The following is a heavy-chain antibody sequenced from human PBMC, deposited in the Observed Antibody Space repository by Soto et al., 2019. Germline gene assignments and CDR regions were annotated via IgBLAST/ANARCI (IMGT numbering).Heavy chain of an antibody. CDR2: ISSSTSHT. Sequence: GGSLRLSCAVSGFTFSDYYMTWIRQAPGKGLEWVSYISSSTSHTNYADSVKGRFTISRDNAKNSLFLQMNSLRAEDPAVYYCARGRGAAADYFDFWGQGTLVTVSS. J-gene: IGHJ4*02. V-gene: IGHV3-11*05. CDR1: GFTFSDYY. D-gene: IGHD6-13*01. CDR3: ARGRGAAADYFDF.